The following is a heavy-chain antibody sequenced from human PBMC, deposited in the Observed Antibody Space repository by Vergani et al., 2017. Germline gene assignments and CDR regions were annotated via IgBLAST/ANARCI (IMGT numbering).Heavy chain of an antibody. J-gene: IGHJ4*02. Sequence: QVQLQESGPGLVKPSQTLSLTCTVSGGSISSGDYHWSWIRQPPGKGLEWIGYIYYSGSTYYNPSLKSRVTISVDTSKNQFSLKLSPVTAADTAVYYCAKRSGIVYDIFSGTQYFFDFWGQGTLVTVSS. V-gene: IGHV4-30-4*08. D-gene: IGHD3-9*01. CDR3: AKRSGIVYDIFSGTQYFFDF. CDR2: IYYSGST. CDR1: GGSISSGDYH.